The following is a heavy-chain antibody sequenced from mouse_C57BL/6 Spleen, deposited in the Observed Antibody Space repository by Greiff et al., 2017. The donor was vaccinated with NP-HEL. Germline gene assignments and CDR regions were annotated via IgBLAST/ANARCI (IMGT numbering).Heavy chain of an antibody. CDR1: GYTFTDYE. J-gene: IGHJ3*02. V-gene: IGHV1-15*01. Sequence: QVQLQQPGAELVRPGASVTLSCKASGYTFTDYEMHWVKQTPVHGLEWIGAIDPETGGTAYNQKFKGKAILTADKSSSTAYMELRSLTSEDSAVYYCTRGPDGYWGQGTLVTVSA. CDR3: TRGPDGY. CDR2: IDPETGGT.